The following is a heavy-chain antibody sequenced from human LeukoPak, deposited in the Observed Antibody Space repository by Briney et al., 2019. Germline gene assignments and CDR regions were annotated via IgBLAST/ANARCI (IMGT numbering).Heavy chain of an antibody. V-gene: IGHV1-18*01. D-gene: IGHD2-2*01. CDR2: ISAYNGNT. J-gene: IGHJ5*02. Sequence: ASVKVSCKASGYTFTSYGISWVRQAPGQGLEWMGWISAYNGNTNYAQKLQGRVTMTTDTSTSTAYMGLRSLRSDDTAVYYCARGVNNIVVVPAAGGLGFDPWGQGTLVTVSS. CDR3: ARGVNNIVVVPAAGGLGFDP. CDR1: GYTFTSYG.